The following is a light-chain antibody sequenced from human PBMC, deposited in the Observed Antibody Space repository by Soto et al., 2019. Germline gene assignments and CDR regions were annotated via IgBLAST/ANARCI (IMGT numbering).Light chain of an antibody. CDR3: QQLNSYPYT. CDR1: QDISSY. J-gene: IGKJ2*01. CDR2: AAS. V-gene: IGKV1-9*01. Sequence: DIQLTQSPSFLSASVGDRVTITCRASQDISSYLAWYQQKPGKAPKLLIYAASTLQSGVPSTFSGSGSGTEFTLTISSLQPEDFATYYCQQLNSYPYTFGQGTKVEIK.